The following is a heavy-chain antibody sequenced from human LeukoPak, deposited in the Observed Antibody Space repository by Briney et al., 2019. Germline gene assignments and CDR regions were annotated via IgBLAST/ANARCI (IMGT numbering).Heavy chain of an antibody. CDR3: AELGITMIGGV. D-gene: IGHD3-10*02. CDR1: GFTFSDYW. J-gene: IGHJ6*04. Sequence: GGSLRLSRAASGFTFSDYWMSWVRQAPGKGLEWVANVKQDGGEKHYIDSVKGRFTISRDNAENSIYLQMSSLRAEDTAVYYCAELGITMIGGVWGKGTTVTISS. V-gene: IGHV3-7*01. CDR2: VKQDGGEK.